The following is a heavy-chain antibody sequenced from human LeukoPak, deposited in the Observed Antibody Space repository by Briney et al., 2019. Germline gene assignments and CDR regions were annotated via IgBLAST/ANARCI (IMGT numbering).Heavy chain of an antibody. J-gene: IGHJ6*03. CDR2: IYYSGST. CDR3: ATVESSSWGLNYYYYYMDV. D-gene: IGHD6-13*01. Sequence: PSETLALICTVSGGSISRYYWSWIRQPPGKGLEWIGYIYYSGSTNYNPSLKSRVTISVDTSKNQFSLKLSSVTAADTAVYYCATVESSSWGLNYYYYYMDVWGKGTTVTVSS. V-gene: IGHV4-59*01. CDR1: GGSISRYY.